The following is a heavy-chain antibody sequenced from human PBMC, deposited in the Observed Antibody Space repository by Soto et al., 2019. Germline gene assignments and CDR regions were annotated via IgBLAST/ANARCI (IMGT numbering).Heavy chain of an antibody. Sequence: QVQLVESGGGVVQPGRSLRLSCAASGFTFSSYGMHWVRQAPGKGLEWVAVIWYDGSNKYYADSVKGRFTISRDNSKNTLYLQMNSLRAEDTAVYYCARGETTFGGPEFDYWGQGTLVTVSS. CDR1: GFTFSSYG. V-gene: IGHV3-33*01. CDR3: ARGETTFGGPEFDY. CDR2: IWYDGSNK. D-gene: IGHD3-16*01. J-gene: IGHJ4*02.